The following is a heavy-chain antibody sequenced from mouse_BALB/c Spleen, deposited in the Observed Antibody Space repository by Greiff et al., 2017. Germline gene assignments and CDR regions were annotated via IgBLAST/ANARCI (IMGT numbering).Heavy chain of an antibody. CDR2: IHYSGST. CDR3: ARPSYYYGSSYWYFDV. D-gene: IGHD1-1*01. V-gene: IGHV3-1*02. J-gene: IGHJ1*01. CDR1: GYSITSGYS. Sequence: VQLKESGPDLVKPSQSLSLTCTVTGYSITSGYSWHWIRQFPGNKPEWMGYIHYSGSTNYNPSLKSRISITRDTSKNQFFLQLNSVTTEDTATYYCARPSYYYGSSYWYFDVWGAGTTVTVSS.